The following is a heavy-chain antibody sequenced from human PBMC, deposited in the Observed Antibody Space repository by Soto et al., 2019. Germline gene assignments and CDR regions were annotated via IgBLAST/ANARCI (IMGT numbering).Heavy chain of an antibody. J-gene: IGHJ5*02. CDR2: ISSRGTTI. CDR1: GLTFSESY. CDR3: AREVYTSGWRNWFDP. D-gene: IGHD6-19*01. V-gene: IGHV3-11*01. Sequence: GGSLRLSCTASGLTFSESYMSWIRQAPGKGLEWISHISSRGTTIYYADSVKGRFTVSRDNAQNSLFLHMSSLRAEDTAVYYCAREVYTSGWRNWFDPWGQGTLVTVSS.